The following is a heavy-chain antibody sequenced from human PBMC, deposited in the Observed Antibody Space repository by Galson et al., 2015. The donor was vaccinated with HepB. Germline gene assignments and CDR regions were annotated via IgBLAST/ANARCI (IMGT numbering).Heavy chain of an antibody. D-gene: IGHD3-10*01. CDR2: ISYDENKK. CDR3: VRDYISYGSGSYLVD. Sequence: SLRLSCAASGFTFSTYSMHWVRQAPGKGLEWVGLISYDENKKYYVDSVKGRFTISRDNSRNTLYLQLNSLRPEDTAVYYCVRDYISYGSGSYLVDWGQGTLVTVSS. V-gene: IGHV3-30-3*01. J-gene: IGHJ4*02. CDR1: GFTFSTYS.